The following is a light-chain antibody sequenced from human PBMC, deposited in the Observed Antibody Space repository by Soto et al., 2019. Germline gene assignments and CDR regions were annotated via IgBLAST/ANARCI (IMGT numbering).Light chain of an antibody. CDR2: DAS. CDR3: QQYNNWPLT. CDR1: QSVSSN. J-gene: IGKJ4*01. Sequence: EIVMTQSPATLSVSPGERATLSCRASQSVSSNLAWYQQKPGQAPRLLIYDASTRATGISARFSGSGSGTEFTLTISSLQSEDVAVYYCQQYNNWPLTFGGGTKVEIK. V-gene: IGKV3-15*01.